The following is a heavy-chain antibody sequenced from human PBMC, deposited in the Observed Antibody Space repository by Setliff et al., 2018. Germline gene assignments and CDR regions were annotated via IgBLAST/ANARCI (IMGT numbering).Heavy chain of an antibody. V-gene: IGHV3-48*04. CDR2: ISGSGITI. J-gene: IGHJ6*02. CDR1: GFTYKNDW. CDR3: ARDGVSYGMDV. Sequence: HPGGSLRLSCGASGFTYKNDWVSWVRQAPGKGLEWISKISGSGITIYYADSVRGRFTISRDNAKNSLYLQMNSLRAEDTAVYYCARDGVSYGMDVWGQGTTVTVSS.